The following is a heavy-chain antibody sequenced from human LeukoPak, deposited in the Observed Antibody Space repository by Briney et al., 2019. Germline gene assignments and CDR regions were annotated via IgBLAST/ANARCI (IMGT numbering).Heavy chain of an antibody. V-gene: IGHV4-59*12. Sequence: SETLSLTCTVSGGSISSYYWSWIRQPPGKGLEWIGYIYHSGSTYYNPSLKSRVTISVDRSKNQFSLKLSSVTAADTAVYYCARDNSGYIAAAGFFDYWGQGTLVTVSS. D-gene: IGHD6-13*01. CDR1: GGSISSYY. CDR3: ARDNSGYIAAAGFFDY. CDR2: IYHSGST. J-gene: IGHJ4*02.